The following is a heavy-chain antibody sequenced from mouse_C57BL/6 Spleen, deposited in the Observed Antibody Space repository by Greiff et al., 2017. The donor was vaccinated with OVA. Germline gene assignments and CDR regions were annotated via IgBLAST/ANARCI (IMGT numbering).Heavy chain of an antibody. V-gene: IGHV1-64*01. Sequence: VQLQQPGAELVKPGASVKLSCKASGYTFTIYWMHWVKQRPGQGLEWIGMIHPNSGSTNYNEQFNSKATLTVHKSSSTAYMQLSSLTSEDSAVDYCARNYGPPGAMDYWGQGTSVTVSS. CDR3: ARNYGPPGAMDY. D-gene: IGHD1-1*02. J-gene: IGHJ4*01. CDR1: GYTFTIYW. CDR2: IHPNSGST.